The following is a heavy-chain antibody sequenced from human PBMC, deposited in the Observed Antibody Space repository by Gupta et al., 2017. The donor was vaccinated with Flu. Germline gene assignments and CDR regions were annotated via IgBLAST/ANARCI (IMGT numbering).Heavy chain of an antibody. J-gene: IGHJ4*02. Sequence: WIGSIYYSGSTYYNPSLKSRVTISVDTSKNQFSLKLSSVTAADTAVYYCGITFGGVIVTPRLGNYFDYWGQGTLVTVSS. CDR2: IYYSGST. V-gene: IGHV4-39*01. D-gene: IGHD3-16*02. CDR3: GITFGGVIVTPRLGNYFDY.